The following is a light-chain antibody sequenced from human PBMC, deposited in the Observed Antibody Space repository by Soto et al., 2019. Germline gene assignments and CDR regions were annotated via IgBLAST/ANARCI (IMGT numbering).Light chain of an antibody. CDR1: SSDVGGYNY. CDR2: EVS. Sequence: QSVLTQPASVSGSPGQSITISCTGTSSDVGGYNYVSWYLQHPGKAPKLIIYEVSNRPSGVSNRFSGSKSGNTASLTISGLQAEDEADYYCSSYTSSNTYVFGTGNKLTVL. V-gene: IGLV2-14*01. J-gene: IGLJ1*01. CDR3: SSYTSSNTYV.